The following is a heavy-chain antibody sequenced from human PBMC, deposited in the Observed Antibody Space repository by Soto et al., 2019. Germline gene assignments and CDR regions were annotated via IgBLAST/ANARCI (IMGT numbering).Heavy chain of an antibody. CDR1: GFTFSSYG. V-gene: IGHV3-30*18. J-gene: IGHJ4*02. Sequence: QVQLVESGGGVVQPGRSLRLSCAASGFTFSSYGMHWVRQAPGKGLEWVAVISYDGSNKYYADSVKGRFTISRDNSKNTLYLLLNSLRAEDTAVYYCAKDRVDTAMDYWGQGTLVTVSS. D-gene: IGHD5-18*01. CDR2: ISYDGSNK. CDR3: AKDRVDTAMDY.